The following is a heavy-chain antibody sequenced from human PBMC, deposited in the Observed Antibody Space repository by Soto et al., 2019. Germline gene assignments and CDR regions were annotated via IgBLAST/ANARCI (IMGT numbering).Heavy chain of an antibody. CDR3: AHKGPEDWPLDY. Sequence: QITLKESGPTLVRPTQTLTLTCAFSGFSLSTSGVGVGWIRQPPGKALEWLAVIYWDDSKHYSPSLRSRLTITKDTSKNQVVLTMTNMDPMDTGTYYCAHKGPEDWPLDYWGQGPLVPVSS. V-gene: IGHV2-5*02. CDR2: IYWDDSK. D-gene: IGHD3-9*01. CDR1: GFSLSTSGVG. J-gene: IGHJ4*02.